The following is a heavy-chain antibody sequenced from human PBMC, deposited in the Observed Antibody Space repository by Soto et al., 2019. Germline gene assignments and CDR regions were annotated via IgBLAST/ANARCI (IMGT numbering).Heavy chain of an antibody. V-gene: IGHV5-51*01. D-gene: IGHD3-10*01. J-gene: IGHJ6*02. Sequence: GESLKISCKGSGYSFTSYWIGRVRQMPWKGLEWMGIIYPGDSDTRYSPSFQGQVTISADKSISTAYLQWSSLKASDTAMYYCAGGGVRGVITRTRDYYGMDVWGQGTTVTVSS. CDR1: GYSFTSYW. CDR2: IYPGDSDT. CDR3: AGGGVRGVITRTRDYYGMDV.